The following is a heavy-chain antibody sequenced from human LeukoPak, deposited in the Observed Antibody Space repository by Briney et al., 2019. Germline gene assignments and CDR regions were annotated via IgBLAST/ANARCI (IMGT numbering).Heavy chain of an antibody. J-gene: IGHJ4*02. CDR3: ARTQSQSGSYRYYFGY. V-gene: IGHV4-61*08. CDR1: GASVGSAGYY. CDR2: IYYISNT. Sequence: SETLSLTCTVSGASVGSAGYYWSWIRQPPGGGLEWIGYIYYISNTNYNPSLKSRVTMSVDPSKNQFSLKLNSVTAADTAVYYCARTQSQSGSYRYYFGYWGQRNLVTVSS. D-gene: IGHD1-26*01.